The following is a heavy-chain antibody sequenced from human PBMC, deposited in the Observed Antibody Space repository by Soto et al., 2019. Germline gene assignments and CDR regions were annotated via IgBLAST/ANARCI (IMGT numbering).Heavy chain of an antibody. J-gene: IGHJ4*02. D-gene: IGHD6-13*01. CDR2: ISAYNGNT. CDR1: GYTFTSYG. CDR3: AIDREQLIKGNNFDY. V-gene: IGHV1-18*01. Sequence: QVQLVQSGAEVKKPGASVKVSCKASGYTFTSYGISWVRQAPGQGLEWMGWISAYNGNTNYAQKLQGRVTMTTDTSTSTAYMELRSLKSDDTAVYYCAIDREQLIKGNNFDYWGQGTLVTVSS.